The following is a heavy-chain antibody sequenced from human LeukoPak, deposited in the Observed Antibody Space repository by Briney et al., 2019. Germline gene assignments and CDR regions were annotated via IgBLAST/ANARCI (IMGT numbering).Heavy chain of an antibody. CDR2: IIPIFGTA. Sequence: SVKVSCKASGGTFSSYAISWVRQAPGQGLEWMGRIIPIFGTANYAQKFQGRVTITTDESTSTAYMELSSLRSEDTAVYYCARDSYDFWSGYYKFDYWGQGTLVTVSS. J-gene: IGHJ4*02. CDR1: GGTFSSYA. V-gene: IGHV1-69*05. CDR3: ARDSYDFWSGYYKFDY. D-gene: IGHD3-3*01.